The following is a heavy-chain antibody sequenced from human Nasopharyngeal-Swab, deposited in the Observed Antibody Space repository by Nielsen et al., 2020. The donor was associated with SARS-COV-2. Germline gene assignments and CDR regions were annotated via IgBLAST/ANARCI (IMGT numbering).Heavy chain of an antibody. Sequence: WVRQAPGQGLEWMGWMNPNSGNTGYAQKYQGRVTMTRNTSISTAYMDLSSLRSEDTAVYYCARGRKGGGIVVVIPYYYYYMDVWGKGTTVTVSS. D-gene: IGHD3-22*01. CDR3: ARGRKGGGIVVVIPYYYYYMDV. CDR2: MNPNSGNT. J-gene: IGHJ6*03. V-gene: IGHV1-8*01.